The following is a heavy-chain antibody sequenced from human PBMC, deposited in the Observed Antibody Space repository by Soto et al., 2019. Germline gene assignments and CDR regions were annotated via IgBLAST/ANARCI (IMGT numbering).Heavy chain of an antibody. V-gene: IGHV1-69*01. CDR2: IIPIFGTA. J-gene: IGHJ4*02. Sequence: QVQLVQSGAEVKKPGSSVKVSCKASGGTFSSYAISWVRQAPGQGLEWMGGIIPIFGTANYAQKFQGRVTITADESTSTAYMELSSLRSEDTAVYYCARGPVVVTASGGYFDCWGPGILVTVST. CDR3: ARGPVVVTASGGYFDC. CDR1: GGTFSSYA. D-gene: IGHD2-21*02.